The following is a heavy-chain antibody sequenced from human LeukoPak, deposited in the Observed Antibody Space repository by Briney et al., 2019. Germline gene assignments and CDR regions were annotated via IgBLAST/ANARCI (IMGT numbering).Heavy chain of an antibody. D-gene: IGHD3-3*01. CDR3: ARRNYDFWSGFPNWFDP. CDR1: GGSIRSSSYN. V-gene: IGHV4-39*01. CDR2: IYYSGST. Sequence: SETLSLTCTVSGGSIRSSSYNWGWIRQPPGKGLEWIGSIYYSGSTYYNPSLKSRVTISVDTSKNQFSLKLSSVTAADTAVYYCARRNYDFWSGFPNWFDPWGQGTLVTVSS. J-gene: IGHJ5*02.